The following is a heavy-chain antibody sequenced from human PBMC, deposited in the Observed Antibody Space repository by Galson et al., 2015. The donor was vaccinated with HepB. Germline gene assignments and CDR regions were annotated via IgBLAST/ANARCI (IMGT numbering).Heavy chain of an antibody. CDR2: IIPILGIA. CDR3: ARDLSNGDYPNWFDP. J-gene: IGHJ5*02. V-gene: IGHV1-69*04. CDR1: GGTFSNYD. D-gene: IGHD4-17*01. Sequence: SVKVSCKASGGTFSNYDISWVRQAPGQGLEWMGRIIPILGIASYAQKFHGRVTITADKSTSTAYMELSSLRSEDTAVYYCARDLSNGDYPNWFDPWGQGTLVTVSS.